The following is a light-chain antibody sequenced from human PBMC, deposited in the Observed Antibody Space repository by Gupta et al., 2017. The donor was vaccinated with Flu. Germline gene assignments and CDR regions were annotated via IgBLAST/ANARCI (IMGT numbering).Light chain of an antibody. CDR2: EVS. CDR3: GSYTGLTTWV. CDR1: SDDVGGYNY. J-gene: IGLJ1*01. Sequence: QSALTQPASVSGSRGQAITVSCTGTSDDVGGYNYVSWYQQYPGEVPNVIIYEVSKPPSGVSDLFAGSKAGNTASLTISGLQAEDDADYYCGSYTGLTTWVFGTGTKVTVL. V-gene: IGLV2-14*01.